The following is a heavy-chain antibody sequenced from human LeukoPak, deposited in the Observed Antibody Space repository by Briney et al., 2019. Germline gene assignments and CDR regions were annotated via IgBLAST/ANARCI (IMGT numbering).Heavy chain of an antibody. J-gene: IGHJ3*02. CDR1: GFTVSSNY. CDR3: ARDVAQGVPAVKNDAFDI. CDR2: NYSGGST. Sequence: HPGGSLRLSCAASGFTVSSNYMSWVRQAPGKGLEWVSVNYSGGSTYYADSVKGRFTISRDNSKNTLYLQMNSLRAEDTAVYYRARDVAQGVPAVKNDAFDIWGQGTMVTVSS. V-gene: IGHV3-66*01. D-gene: IGHD2-2*01.